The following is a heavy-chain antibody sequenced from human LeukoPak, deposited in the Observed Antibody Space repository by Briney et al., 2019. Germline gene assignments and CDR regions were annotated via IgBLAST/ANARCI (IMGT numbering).Heavy chain of an antibody. CDR2: VHHAGSS. CDR3: ARDSPIAGRYFDF. J-gene: IGHJ4*02. Sequence: SETLSLTCAVSGESISSLNWWSWVRPPPGKGLEWIGEVHHAGSSNYNPSLKSRVTIWVDKSKNQFSLKLNSVTAADTAVYYCARDSPIAGRYFDFWGQGTLVTVSS. CDR1: GESISSLNW. V-gene: IGHV4-4*02. D-gene: IGHD6-13*01.